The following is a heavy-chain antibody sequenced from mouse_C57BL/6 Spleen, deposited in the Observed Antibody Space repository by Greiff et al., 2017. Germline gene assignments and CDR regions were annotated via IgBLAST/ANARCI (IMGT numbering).Heavy chain of an antibody. CDR1: GYTFTDYY. D-gene: IGHD2-2*01. CDR2: IYPGSGNT. Sequence: QVQLKESGAELVRPGASVKLSCKASGYTFTDYYINWVKQRPGQGLEWIARIYPGSGNTYYNEKFKGKATLTAEKSSSTAYMQLSSLTSEDSAVYFCARYGMVTAFDYWGQGTTLTVSS. CDR3: ARYGMVTAFDY. J-gene: IGHJ2*01. V-gene: IGHV1-76*01.